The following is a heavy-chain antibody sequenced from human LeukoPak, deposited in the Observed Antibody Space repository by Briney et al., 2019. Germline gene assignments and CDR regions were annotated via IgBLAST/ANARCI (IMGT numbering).Heavy chain of an antibody. Sequence: GGSLRLSCAASGFTFSSYGMYWVRQAPGKGLEWVAVISYDGSNKYYADSVKGRFTISRDNSKNTLYLQMNSLRAEDTAVYYCAKDLGGYSSSWSQVYYYGMDVWGQGTTVTVSS. D-gene: IGHD6-13*01. CDR1: GFTFSSYG. CDR2: ISYDGSNK. J-gene: IGHJ6*02. V-gene: IGHV3-30*18. CDR3: AKDLGGYSSSWSQVYYYGMDV.